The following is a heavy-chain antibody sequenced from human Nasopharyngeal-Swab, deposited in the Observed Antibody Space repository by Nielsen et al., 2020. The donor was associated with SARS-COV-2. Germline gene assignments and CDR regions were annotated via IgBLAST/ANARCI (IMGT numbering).Heavy chain of an antibody. V-gene: IGHV3-33*06. CDR3: AKSLLGYGDYVDDY. Sequence: GESLKISCVASGLNFGTYGMHWVRQAPGKGLEWVAVIWYDGSHEYYADSAKGRFTISRDNSKNTLYLQMNRLRAEDTAVYYCAKSLLGYGDYVDDYWGQGTLVTVSS. CDR2: IWYDGSHE. J-gene: IGHJ4*02. CDR1: GLNFGTYG. D-gene: IGHD4-17*01.